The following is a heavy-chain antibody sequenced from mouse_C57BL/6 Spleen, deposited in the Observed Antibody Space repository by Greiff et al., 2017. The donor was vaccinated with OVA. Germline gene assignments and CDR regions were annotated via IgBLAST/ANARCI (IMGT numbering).Heavy chain of an antibody. V-gene: IGHV1-42*01. D-gene: IGHD4-1*01. CDR2: INPSTGGT. J-gene: IGHJ2*01. CDR3: ARSDMTGFDY. CDR1: GYSFTGYY. Sequence: VQLQQSGPELVKPGASVKISCKASGYSFTGYYMNWVKQSPEKSLEWIGEINPSTGGTTYNQKFKAKATLTVDKSPSTAYMQLKSLTSEDSAVYYCARSDMTGFDYWGQGTTLTVSS.